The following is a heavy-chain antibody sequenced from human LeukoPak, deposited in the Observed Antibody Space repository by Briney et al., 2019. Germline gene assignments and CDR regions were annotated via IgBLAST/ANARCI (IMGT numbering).Heavy chain of an antibody. J-gene: IGHJ4*02. CDR1: GYDFTTNY. V-gene: IGHV1-46*01. CDR2: INPSVGST. D-gene: IGHD2-15*01. Sequence: SVKVSCKASGYDFTTNYIHWVRQAPGQGLEWMGTINPSVGSTTYGQRFQGRVTMTRDTSTTTVYMDLSSLTSEDTAIYYCAKGYCTGASCYVLDSWGQGTLVTVSS. CDR3: AKGYCTGASCYVLDS.